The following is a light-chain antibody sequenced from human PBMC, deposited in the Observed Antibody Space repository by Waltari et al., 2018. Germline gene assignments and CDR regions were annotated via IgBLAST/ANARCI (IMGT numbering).Light chain of an antibody. J-gene: IGLJ1*01. CDR3: CSYAGSSTDV. Sequence: QSALTQPASVSGSPGQSITISCTGTSSDVGNYNLVSWYQQHPGKAPKLMISAGSKRPSRVSNRFSGFKSGITASLTISGLQAEDDADYYCCSYAGSSTDVFGTGTKVTVL. CDR1: SSDVGNYNL. CDR2: AGS. V-gene: IGLV2-23*01.